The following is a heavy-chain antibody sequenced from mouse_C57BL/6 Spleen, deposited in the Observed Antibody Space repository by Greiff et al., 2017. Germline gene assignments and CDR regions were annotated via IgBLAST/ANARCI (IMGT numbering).Heavy chain of an antibody. CDR2: IDPSDSYT. CDR3: ASGGYFDV. CDR1: GYTFTSYW. V-gene: IGHV1-69*01. J-gene: IGHJ1*03. Sequence: QVQLKQPGAELVMPGASVKLSCKASGYTFTSYWMHWVKQRPGQGLEWIGEIDPSDSYTNYNQKFKGKSTLTVDKSSSTAYMQLSSLTSEDSAVYYCASGGYFDVWGTGTTGTVSS.